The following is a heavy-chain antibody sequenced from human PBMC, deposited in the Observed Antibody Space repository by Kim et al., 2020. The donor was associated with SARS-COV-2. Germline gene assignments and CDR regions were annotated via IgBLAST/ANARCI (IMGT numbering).Heavy chain of an antibody. CDR3: ARRGDYYDSSGYYYDAFDI. Sequence: ASVKVSCKASGYTFTSYAMNWVRQAPGQGLEWMGWINTNTGNPTYAQGFTGRFVFSLDTSVSTAYLQISSLKAEDTAVYYCARRGDYYDSSGYYYDAFDIWGQGKMVTVSS. J-gene: IGHJ3*02. CDR1: GYTFTSYA. CDR2: INTNTGNP. D-gene: IGHD3-22*01. V-gene: IGHV7-4-1*02.